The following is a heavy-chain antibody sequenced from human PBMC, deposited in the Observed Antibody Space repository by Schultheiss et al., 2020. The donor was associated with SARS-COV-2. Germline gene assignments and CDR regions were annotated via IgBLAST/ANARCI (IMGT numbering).Heavy chain of an antibody. D-gene: IGHD5-18*01. CDR1: GFTFDDYA. J-gene: IGHJ4*02. V-gene: IGHV3-9*03. CDR2: ISWNSGSI. CDR3: AKGWGDTAMVGFDY. Sequence: SLKISCAASGFTFDDYAMHWVRQAPGKGLEWVSGISWNSGSIGYADSVKGRFTISRDNAKNSLYLQMNSLRAEDMALYYCAKGWGDTAMVGFDYWGQGTLVTVSS.